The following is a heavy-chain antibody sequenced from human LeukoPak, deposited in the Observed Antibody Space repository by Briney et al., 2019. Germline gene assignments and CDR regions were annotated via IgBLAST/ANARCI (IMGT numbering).Heavy chain of an antibody. V-gene: IGHV4-59*08. D-gene: IGHD6-19*01. J-gene: IGHJ4*02. CDR1: GGSISSSY. Sequence: SETLSLTCTVSGGSISSSYWSWIRQPPGKGLEWIGYIYHSGSTNYNPSFKSRVAISVDTSKNQFSLKLSSVTAADTAVYYCATWGIAVAGTFDYWGQGTLVTVST. CDR3: ATWGIAVAGTFDY. CDR2: IYHSGST.